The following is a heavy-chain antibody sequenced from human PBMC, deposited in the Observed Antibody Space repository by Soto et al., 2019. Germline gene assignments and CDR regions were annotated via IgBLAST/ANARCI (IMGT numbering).Heavy chain of an antibody. D-gene: IGHD1-26*01. Sequence: ASVKVSCKASGYTFTGYYMHWVRQAPGQGLEWMGWINPNSGGTNYAQKFQGRVTMTRDTSISTAYMELSRLRSDDTAVYYCARDGTDSLSWYYGMDVWGQGTTVTDSS. CDR2: INPNSGGT. CDR1: GYTFTGYY. J-gene: IGHJ6*02. CDR3: ARDGTDSLSWYYGMDV. V-gene: IGHV1-2*02.